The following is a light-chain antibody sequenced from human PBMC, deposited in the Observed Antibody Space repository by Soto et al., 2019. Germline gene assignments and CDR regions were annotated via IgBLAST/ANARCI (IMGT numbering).Light chain of an antibody. CDR3: QQRTRWPMT. CDR1: QSVSSSY. J-gene: IGKJ5*01. Sequence: DIVLTPSPGTLSLSPWERATLSWSASQSVSSSYLAWYQQKPGQAPRLLIYGASSRATGIPDRFSGSGSGTDFTLTISRLEPEDFAVYYCQQRTRWPMTFGQGTRLEIK. V-gene: IGKV3-20*01. CDR2: GAS.